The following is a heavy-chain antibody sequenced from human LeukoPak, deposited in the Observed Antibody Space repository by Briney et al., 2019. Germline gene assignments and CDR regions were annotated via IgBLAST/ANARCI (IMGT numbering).Heavy chain of an antibody. V-gene: IGHV3-23*01. CDR1: GFTFSNYA. CDR2: ISGSGSNT. Sequence: PGGSLRLSCAASGFTFSNYAMNWVRQAPGKGLEWVSGISGSGSNTFYADSLKGRFTISRDNSKDTLYLQVNSLRAEDTAIYYCAKGGVRVGVTFDLYYFDYWGQGTLVTVSS. D-gene: IGHD1-26*01. CDR3: AKGGVRVGVTFDLYYFDY. J-gene: IGHJ4*02.